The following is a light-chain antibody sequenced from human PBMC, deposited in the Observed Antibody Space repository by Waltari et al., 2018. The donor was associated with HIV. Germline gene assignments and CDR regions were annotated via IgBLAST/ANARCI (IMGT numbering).Light chain of an antibody. V-gene: IGLV2-14*03. CDR1: GDVHSLSSY. Sequence: HSSLTRPSSGSGSPGHSVPLSYTGPGDVHSLSSYVSLYHQHPGKAPQLILYGVNKRPSGVSFRLSGSKSGDTASLTISGLQSGDEADYLCSSHTKTDLVLFGGGTKLTVL. J-gene: IGLJ2*01. CDR3: SSHTKTDLVL. CDR2: GVN.